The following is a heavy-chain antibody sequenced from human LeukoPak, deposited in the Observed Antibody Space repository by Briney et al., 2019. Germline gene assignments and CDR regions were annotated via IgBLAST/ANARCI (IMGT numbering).Heavy chain of an antibody. V-gene: IGHV3-21*01. Sequence: GGSRRLSCAASGFTFSSYRMNWVGEAPGKGLEGGASISSSSSYIYYADAVKGGCTISRDNAKKSLYLQMNSLRAEDTAVYYCARSGYSYGYIGYWGQGTLVTVSS. CDR2: ISSSSSYI. D-gene: IGHD5-18*01. CDR3: ARSGYSYGYIGY. J-gene: IGHJ4*02. CDR1: GFTFSSYR.